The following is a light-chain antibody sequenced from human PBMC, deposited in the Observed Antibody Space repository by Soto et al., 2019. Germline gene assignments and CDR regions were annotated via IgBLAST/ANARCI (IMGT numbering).Light chain of an antibody. J-gene: IGKJ4*01. Sequence: EVVLTQSPGTLSLSPGERAILSCRASQSVNSRYLAWYQQKHGQAPRLLISGASTRATGVPDRFSGSGSGTDFTLIINRLEAEDSAVYYCQHYDNAPLTFGGGNKVEI. V-gene: IGKV3-20*01. CDR2: GAS. CDR3: QHYDNAPLT. CDR1: QSVNSRY.